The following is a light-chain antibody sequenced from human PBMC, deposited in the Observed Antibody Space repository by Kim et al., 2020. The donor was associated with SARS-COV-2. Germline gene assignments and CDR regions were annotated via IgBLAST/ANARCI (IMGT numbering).Light chain of an antibody. CDR2: TAS. V-gene: IGKV1-27*01. Sequence: ASVGDRVTITCRASQGISNCLAWYQQKPGKVPKLLIYTASTLQSGVPSRFSGSGSGTDFTLTISSLQPEDVATYYCQKYNSDPWTFGQGTKVDIK. CDR1: QGISNC. J-gene: IGKJ1*01. CDR3: QKYNSDPWT.